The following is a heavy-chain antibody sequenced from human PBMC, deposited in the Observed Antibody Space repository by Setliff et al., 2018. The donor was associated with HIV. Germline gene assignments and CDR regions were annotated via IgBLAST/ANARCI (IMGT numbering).Heavy chain of an antibody. CDR1: GYTFTGYS. D-gene: IGHD2-8*01. CDR3: AIAMVLRPQVLTVFDY. J-gene: IGHJ4*02. V-gene: IGHV1-18*04. Sequence: ASVKVSCKASGYTFTGYSMHWVRQAPGQGLEWMGWISAYNGNTNYAQKFQGRVTITADESTTTAYLELSSLRSEDTALYYCAIAMVLRPQVLTVFDYWGQGTLVTVPQ. CDR2: ISAYNGNT.